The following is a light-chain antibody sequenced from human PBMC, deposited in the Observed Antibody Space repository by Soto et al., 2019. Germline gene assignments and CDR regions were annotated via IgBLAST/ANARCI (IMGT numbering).Light chain of an antibody. Sequence: AIQMTQSPSSLSSSVGDRVTITCRASQGIGNDLGWYQQKPGKAPKLLIYAASNLQSGVPSRFSGSGSGTDFTLTISSLQPEDFATYCCLQDYNYPWTFGQGTKV. J-gene: IGKJ1*01. CDR2: AAS. CDR3: LQDYNYPWT. V-gene: IGKV1-6*01. CDR1: QGIGND.